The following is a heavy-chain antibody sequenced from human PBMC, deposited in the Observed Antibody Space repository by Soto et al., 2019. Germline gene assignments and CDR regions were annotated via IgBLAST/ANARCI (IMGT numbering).Heavy chain of an antibody. CDR3: TRVNTMFLNTDYYSYDMDV. V-gene: IGHV1-3*04. J-gene: IGHJ6*02. CDR2: INTGNGYT. Sequence: QVQLVQSGAEVKKPGASVKVSCKASGYTFATYAIHWVRQAPGQRLEWMGWINTGNGYTEYSQNFRGRVTITRDTSASTEDMELSSLRSEDTAMYYCTRVNTMFLNTDYYSYDMDVWGQVTTVTVAS. D-gene: IGHD3-9*01. CDR1: GYTFATYA.